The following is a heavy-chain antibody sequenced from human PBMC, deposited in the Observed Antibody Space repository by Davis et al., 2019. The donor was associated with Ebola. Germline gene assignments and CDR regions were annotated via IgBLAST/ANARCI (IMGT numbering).Heavy chain of an antibody. CDR3: ARRDRYCTNGVCPNYFDY. Sequence: PGGSLRLSCAASGFTFSNYWMSWVRQAPGKGLEWVANIKKDGSEKYDVDSVKDRFTISRDNAKNSVYLQMNSLRVDDTAVYYCARRDRYCTNGVCPNYFDYWGQGTLVTVPS. J-gene: IGHJ4*02. V-gene: IGHV3-7*03. D-gene: IGHD2-8*01. CDR1: GFTFSNYW. CDR2: IKKDGSEK.